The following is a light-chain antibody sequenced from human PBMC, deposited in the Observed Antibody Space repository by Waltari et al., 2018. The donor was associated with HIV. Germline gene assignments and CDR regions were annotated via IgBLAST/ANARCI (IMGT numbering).Light chain of an antibody. Sequence: QSALTQPPSASGSPGQSVTNFCTGTSSHVGGYNDASWYQQHPDKAPKLIIFEVNKRPSGVPDRFAGSKSGNTASLTVSGLQAEDEADYYCSSYAGSDSPYVFGSGTTVTVL. J-gene: IGLJ1*01. CDR3: SSYAGSDSPYV. CDR1: SSHVGGYND. V-gene: IGLV2-8*01. CDR2: EVN.